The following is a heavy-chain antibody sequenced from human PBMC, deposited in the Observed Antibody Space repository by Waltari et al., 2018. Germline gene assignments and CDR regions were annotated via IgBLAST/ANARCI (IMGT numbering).Heavy chain of an antibody. V-gene: IGHV3-72*01. D-gene: IGHD2-21*02. CDR1: GFPLNDYD. CDR3: ARDLDGDSNLDY. Sequence: EVQLVESGGGLVQPGGSLRLSCAASGFPLNDYDMDWVRQAPGQGLEWVGRSRNKARSYTTEYAASVKGRFTISRDDSENSLYLQLNSLKTEDTATYYCARDLDGDSNLDYWGQGTLVTVSS. CDR2: SRNKARSYTT. J-gene: IGHJ4*02.